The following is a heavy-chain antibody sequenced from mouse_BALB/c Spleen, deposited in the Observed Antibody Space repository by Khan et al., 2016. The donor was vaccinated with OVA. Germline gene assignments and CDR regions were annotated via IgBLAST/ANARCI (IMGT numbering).Heavy chain of an antibody. Sequence: EVQLQESGPGLVKPSQSLSLTCTVTGYSITSNYAWYWIRQFPGNKLEWMGYISYSGSTSYNPSLKSRISITRDTSKNQFFLQLSSVTTEDTATYCCARGKYCGYAMDYWGQGTSVTVSS. CDR3: ARGKYCGYAMDY. J-gene: IGHJ4*01. V-gene: IGHV3-2*02. CDR2: ISYSGST. CDR1: GYSITSNYA.